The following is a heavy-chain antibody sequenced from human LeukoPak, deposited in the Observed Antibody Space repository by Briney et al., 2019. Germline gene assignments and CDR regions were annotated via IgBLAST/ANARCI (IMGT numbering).Heavy chain of an antibody. V-gene: IGHV4-59*01. CDR2: IYYSGST. CDR3: ARDFGVAAFDI. J-gene: IGHJ3*02. Sequence: PSETLSLACIVSGGSISSYYWSWIRQPPGKGLEWIGYIYYSGSTNYNPSLKSRVTISVDTSKNQFSLKLSSVTAADTAVYYCARDFGVAAFDIWGQGTMVTVSS. CDR1: GGSISSYY. D-gene: IGHD3-16*01.